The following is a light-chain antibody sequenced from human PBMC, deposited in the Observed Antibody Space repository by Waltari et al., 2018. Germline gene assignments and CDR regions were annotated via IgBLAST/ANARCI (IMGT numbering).Light chain of an antibody. V-gene: IGLV2-14*03. CDR3: SSFTSTNTLL. CDR2: DVS. CDR1: SSDIGYYDY. J-gene: IGLJ2*01. Sequence: QSALTQPASVSGSPGQSITISCTGTSSDIGYYDYVSWYQQPPGKAPKLIIYDVSERPSGVSNRFSGSKSGNTASLTISGLQAEDEADYYCSSFTSTNTLLFGGGTKLTVL.